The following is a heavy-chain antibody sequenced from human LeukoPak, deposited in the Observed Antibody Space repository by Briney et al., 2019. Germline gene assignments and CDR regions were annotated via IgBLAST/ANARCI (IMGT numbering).Heavy chain of an antibody. CDR2: IYNTATTI. J-gene: IGHJ4*02. Sequence: GGSLRLSCAASGFTFSDYYMSWLRQAPGKGLEWVPYIYNTATTIYYADSVQGRFTISRDNAKNSLYLQMNSLRAEDAAVYYCARVAAAADHYFDYWGQGTLVTVSS. V-gene: IGHV3-11*01. D-gene: IGHD6-13*01. CDR3: ARVAAAADHYFDY. CDR1: GFTFSDYY.